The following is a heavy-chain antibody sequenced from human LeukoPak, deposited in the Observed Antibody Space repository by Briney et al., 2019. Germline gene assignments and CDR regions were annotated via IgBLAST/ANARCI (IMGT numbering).Heavy chain of an antibody. J-gene: IGHJ6*03. Sequence: PSETLSLTCTVSGGSISSYYWSWVRQPPGKGLEWIGFVYYTGSTNYSPSLKSRVTISVDTSKNQFSLKLSSVTAADTAVYYCARAPPGITIFGVVTLRYMDVWGKGTTVTVSS. D-gene: IGHD3-3*01. CDR3: ARAPPGITIFGVVTLRYMDV. CDR1: GGSISSYY. CDR2: VYYTGST. V-gene: IGHV4-59*12.